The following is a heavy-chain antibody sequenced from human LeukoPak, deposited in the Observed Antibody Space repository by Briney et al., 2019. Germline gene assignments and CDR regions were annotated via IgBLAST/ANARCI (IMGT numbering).Heavy chain of an antibody. Sequence: LTGGSLRLSCTASGFTFDSYAMSWVRQAPGKGLEWVSSISGGSEDTYYADSVKGRFTISRDNSESTLYLQMNSLRAEDTAVYYCARTVAQYSNSWLYFYYGLDVWGQGTTVTVSS. CDR3: ARTVAQYSNSWLYFYYGLDV. D-gene: IGHD6-13*01. CDR1: GFTFDSYA. CDR2: ISGGSEDT. J-gene: IGHJ6*02. V-gene: IGHV3-23*01.